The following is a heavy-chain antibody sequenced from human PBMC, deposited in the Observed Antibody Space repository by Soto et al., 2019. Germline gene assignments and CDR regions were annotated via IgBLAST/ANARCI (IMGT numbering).Heavy chain of an antibody. CDR1: GGSISSGGYY. V-gene: IGHV4-31*03. J-gene: IGHJ4*02. D-gene: IGHD3-9*01. CDR3: ARVSEILTGYYSYFDY. Sequence: QVQLQESGPGLVKPSQTLSLTCTVSGGSISSGGYYWSWIRQHPGKGLEWIGYIYYSGSTYYNPSLKSRVSISVDTSKNQFSLNLRSVTAADTAVYYCARVSEILTGYYSYFDYWGQGTLVTVSS. CDR2: IYYSGST.